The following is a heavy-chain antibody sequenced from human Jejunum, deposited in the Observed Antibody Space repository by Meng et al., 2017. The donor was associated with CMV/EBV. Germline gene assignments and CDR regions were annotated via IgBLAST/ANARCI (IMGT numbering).Heavy chain of an antibody. J-gene: IGHJ4*02. V-gene: IGHV1-18*01. CDR3: ARGTPGRSYSDY. CDR2: FVNNVDT. D-gene: IGHD3-10*01. CDR1: RYTFTSYD. Sequence: QVQLVQYGAEVKKPGASVKVSRKASRYTFTSYDINWVRQATGQGLEWLGWFVNNVDTYSAQKFQGRVTMTTDTHTSTAFMELRSLRSDDTAVYYCARGTPGRSYSDYWGQGTLVTVSS.